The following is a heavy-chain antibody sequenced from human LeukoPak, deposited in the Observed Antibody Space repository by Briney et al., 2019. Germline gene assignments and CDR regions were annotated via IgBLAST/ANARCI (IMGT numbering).Heavy chain of an antibody. D-gene: IGHD3-9*01. CDR2: IYYSGST. V-gene: IGHV4-59*01. J-gene: IGHJ4*02. Sequence: SETLSLTCTVSGGSISSYYWSWIRQPPGKGLEWIGYIYYSGSTNYNPSLKSRVTISVDTSKNQFSLKLSSVTAADTAVYYCARELTGYSPFDYWGQGTLVTVSS. CDR3: ARELTGYSPFDY. CDR1: GGSISSYY.